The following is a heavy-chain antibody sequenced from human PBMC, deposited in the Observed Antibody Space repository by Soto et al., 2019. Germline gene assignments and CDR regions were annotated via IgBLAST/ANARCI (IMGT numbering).Heavy chain of an antibody. CDR3: ARGYCSGDTCYHIDY. D-gene: IGHD2-15*01. CDR2: ISGSGGNT. J-gene: IGHJ4*02. CDR1: GFTFSSYV. V-gene: IGHV3-23*01. Sequence: EVQLLDSGGGSVQPGGSLRLSCAASGFTFSSYVMRWVRQAPGKGPEWVSSISGSGGNTYYIDSVKGRFTVTRDNSKNTLYLQMNSLRAEDTAVYFCARGYCSGDTCYHIDYWGQGTLVTVSS.